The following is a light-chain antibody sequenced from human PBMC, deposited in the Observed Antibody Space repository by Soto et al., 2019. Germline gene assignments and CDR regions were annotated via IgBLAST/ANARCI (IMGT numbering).Light chain of an antibody. V-gene: IGLV2-14*01. CDR2: EVS. J-gene: IGLJ3*02. CDR1: SSDVGGYNY. CDR3: SSYTTSSTWV. Sequence: QSALTQPASVSGSPGQSITISCTGTSSDVGGYNYVSWYQQHPGKAPKLIIYEVSNRPSGVSNRFSGSKSGNTASLTISGLQAEDEADYYCSSYTTSSTWVFGGGTKFTVL.